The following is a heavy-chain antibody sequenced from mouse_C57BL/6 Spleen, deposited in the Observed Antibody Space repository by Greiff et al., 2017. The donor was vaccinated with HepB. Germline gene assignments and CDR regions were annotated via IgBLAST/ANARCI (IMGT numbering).Heavy chain of an antibody. Sequence: QVTLKVSGPGILQSSQTLSLTCSFSGFSLSTSGMGVSWIRQPSGKGLEWLAHIYWDDDKRYNPSLKSRLTISKDTSRNQVFLKITSVDTADTATYYCARSPSSYGNYDAWFAYWGQGTLVTVSA. V-gene: IGHV8-12*01. D-gene: IGHD2-10*01. CDR3: ARSPSSYGNYDAWFAY. CDR2: IYWDDDK. J-gene: IGHJ3*01. CDR1: GFSLSTSGMG.